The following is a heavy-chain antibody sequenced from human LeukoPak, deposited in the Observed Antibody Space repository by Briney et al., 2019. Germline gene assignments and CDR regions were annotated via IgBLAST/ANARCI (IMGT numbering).Heavy chain of an antibody. J-gene: IGHJ4*02. V-gene: IGHV3-23*01. D-gene: IGHD2-8*02. CDR3: AKYCTSDACQHRDFDD. CDR2: ISGGGGTR. Sequence: PGGSLRLSCAAPRYTLRNYAMSSVRQAPGKGLDWDSVISGGGGTRYCAETVKGRFTISRDNSRNTLYLQMNSLRAEDTAVYYCAKYCTSDACQHRDFDDWGQGTLVTVSS. CDR1: RYTLRNYA.